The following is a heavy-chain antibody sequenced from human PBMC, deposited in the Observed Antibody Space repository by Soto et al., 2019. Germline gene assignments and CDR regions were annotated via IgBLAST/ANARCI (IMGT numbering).Heavy chain of an antibody. CDR2: ISYDGSNK. J-gene: IGHJ4*02. V-gene: IGHV3-30*18. CDR3: AKDGQLELPGDYFDY. Sequence: SIRISCASCGVTVYSYGMHLARKAPGKGLEWVAVISYDGSNKYYADSVKGRFTISRDNSKNTLYLQMNSLRAEDTAVYYCAKDGQLELPGDYFDYWGQGTLVTVPS. CDR1: GVTVYSYG. D-gene: IGHD1-7*01.